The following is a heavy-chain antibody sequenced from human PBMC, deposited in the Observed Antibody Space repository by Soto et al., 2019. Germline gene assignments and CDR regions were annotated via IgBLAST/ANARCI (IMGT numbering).Heavy chain of an antibody. CDR1: GFTFRNYA. D-gene: IGHD2-21*01. J-gene: IGHJ6*02. CDR3: TRILWSSRRDALDI. V-gene: IGHV3-23*01. CDR2: IGTSGTPT. Sequence: GGSLRLSCIASGFTFRNYAMAWVRQAPGEDREWVSAIGTSGTPTLYADSVKSRFSISRDDSRNTVSLQMNSLGVEDTATYYCTRILWSSRRDALDIWGQGTTVTVSS.